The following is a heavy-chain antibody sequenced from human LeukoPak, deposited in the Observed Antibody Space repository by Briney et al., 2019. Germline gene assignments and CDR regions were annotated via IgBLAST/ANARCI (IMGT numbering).Heavy chain of an antibody. CDR2: IYYSGST. CDR3: ARLGFGAPYYMDV. D-gene: IGHD3-10*01. V-gene: IGHV4-39*01. J-gene: IGHJ6*03. CDR1: GGFISSSSYY. Sequence: SETLSLTCTVSGGFISSSSYYWGWIRQPPGKGLEWIGSIYYSGSTYYNPSLKSRVTISVDTSKNQFSLKLNSVTAADTAVYYCARLGFGAPYYMDVWGKGTTVTISS.